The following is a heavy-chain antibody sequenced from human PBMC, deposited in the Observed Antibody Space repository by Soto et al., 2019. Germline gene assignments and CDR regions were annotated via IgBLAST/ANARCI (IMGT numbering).Heavy chain of an antibody. Sequence: QMQLVQSGPEVKKPGTSVKVSCKASGFTFTSSAVQWVRQARGQRLEWIGWIVVGSGNTNYAQKFQERVTITRDMTTSTAYLELSSLRSEVTAVYYCAAGRYGDSRGWYMDYWGQGTLVTVSS. CDR3: AAGRYGDSRGWYMDY. D-gene: IGHD6-19*01. V-gene: IGHV1-58*01. J-gene: IGHJ4*02. CDR2: IVVGSGNT. CDR1: GFTFTSSA.